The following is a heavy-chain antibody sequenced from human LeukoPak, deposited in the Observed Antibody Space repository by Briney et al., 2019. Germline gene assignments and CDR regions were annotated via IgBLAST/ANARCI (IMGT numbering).Heavy chain of an antibody. CDR2: IYYSGST. CDR1: GVSISSSSYY. CDR3: ARVTMMGRYFDY. J-gene: IGHJ4*02. Sequence: ASETLSLTCTVSGVSISSSSYYWGWIRQPPGKGLEWIGSIYYSGSTYYNPSLKSRVTISVDTSKNQFSLKLSSVTAADTAVYYCARVTMMGRYFDYWGQGTLVTVSS. D-gene: IGHD3-22*01. V-gene: IGHV4-39*01.